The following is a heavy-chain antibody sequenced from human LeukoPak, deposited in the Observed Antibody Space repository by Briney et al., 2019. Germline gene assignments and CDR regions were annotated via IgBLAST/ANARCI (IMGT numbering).Heavy chain of an antibody. J-gene: IGHJ3*02. CDR2: INHSGST. V-gene: IGHV4-34*01. CDR1: GGSFSGYY. Sequence: SETLSLTCAVYGGSFSGYYWSWIRQPPGKGLEWIGEINHSGSTNYNPSLKSRVTISVDTYKHQFSLKLSSVTAADTAVYYCAKQRRPAYYYGSGSAFDIWGQGTMVTLLS. CDR3: AKQRRPAYYYGSGSAFDI. D-gene: IGHD3-10*01.